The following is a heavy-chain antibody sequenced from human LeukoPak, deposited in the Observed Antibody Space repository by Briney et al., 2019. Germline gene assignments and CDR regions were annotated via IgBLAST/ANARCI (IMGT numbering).Heavy chain of an antibody. CDR1: GFTFSSYW. Sequence: PGGSLRLSCAASGFTFSSYWMSWVRQAPGKGLEWAANIKQDGSEKYYVDSVKGRFTISRDNAKNSLYLQMNSLRAEDTAVYYCARQNYYDSSGYYYSGFDYWGQGTLVTVSS. V-gene: IGHV3-7*01. J-gene: IGHJ4*02. CDR2: IKQDGSEK. D-gene: IGHD3-22*01. CDR3: ARQNYYDSSGYYYSGFDY.